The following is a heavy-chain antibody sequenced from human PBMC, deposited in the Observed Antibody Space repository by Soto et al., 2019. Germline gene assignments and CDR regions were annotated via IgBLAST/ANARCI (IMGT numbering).Heavy chain of an antibody. CDR3: ARDIMGTNYYYYGMDV. V-gene: IGHV4-31*03. D-gene: IGHD2-8*01. J-gene: IGHJ6*02. CDR2: IYYSGST. Sequence: PSGTPSPTCPVSGGSISSGGYYWSWIRQHPGKGLEWIGYIYYSGSTYYNPSLKSRVTISVDTSKNQFSLKLSSVTAADTAVYYCARDIMGTNYYYYGMDVWGQGTTVTVSS. CDR1: GGSISSGGYY.